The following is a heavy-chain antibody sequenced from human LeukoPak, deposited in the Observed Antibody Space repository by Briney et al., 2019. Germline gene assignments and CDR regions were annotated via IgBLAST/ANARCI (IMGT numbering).Heavy chain of an antibody. Sequence: GASVTVSCTASGYTFTGYYMHWVRQAPGQGLEWMGWINPNSGGTNYAQKFQGRVTMTRDTSISTAYMELSRLRSDDTAVYYCARDSSSWYRYFDYWGQGTLVTVSS. V-gene: IGHV1-2*02. CDR1: GYTFTGYY. J-gene: IGHJ4*02. D-gene: IGHD6-13*01. CDR2: INPNSGGT. CDR3: ARDSSSWYRYFDY.